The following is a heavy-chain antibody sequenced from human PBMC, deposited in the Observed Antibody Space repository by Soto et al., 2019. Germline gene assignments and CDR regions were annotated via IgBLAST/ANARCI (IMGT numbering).Heavy chain of an antibody. Sequence: QVQLVQSGAEVKKPGASVNVSCKASGYTFTVYDMNWVRQAPGQGLEWRWWLNPKSGGTMYPQKFQGRVNRTWDTSISTAYMAMTRLRSDDTAVYYCARDLAKGGGSAGFDYWGQGTLVTVAS. D-gene: IGHD1-26*01. V-gene: IGHV1-2*02. J-gene: IGHJ4*02. CDR2: LNPKSGGT. CDR1: GYTFTVYD. CDR3: ARDLAKGGGSAGFDY.